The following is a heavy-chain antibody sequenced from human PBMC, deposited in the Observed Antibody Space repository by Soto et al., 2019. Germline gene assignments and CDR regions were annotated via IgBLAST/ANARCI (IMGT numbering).Heavy chain of an antibody. V-gene: IGHV3-33*01. CDR1: GFTFSSYG. J-gene: IGHJ6*02. CDR2: IWYDGSNK. Sequence: PGGSLRLSCAASGFTFSSYGMHWVHQAPGKGLEWVAVIWYDGSNKYYADSVKGRFTISRDNSKNTLYLQMNSLRAEDTAVYYSARDKNYGDYAIYYYYGXDVWGQGTTVTVSS. CDR3: ARDKNYGDYAIYYYYGXDV. D-gene: IGHD4-17*01.